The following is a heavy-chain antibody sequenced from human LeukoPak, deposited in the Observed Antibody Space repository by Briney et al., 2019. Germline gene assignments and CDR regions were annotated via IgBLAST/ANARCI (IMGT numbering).Heavy chain of an antibody. CDR1: GYTFTSYG. CDR3: ARDNGGGWYRVYYYGMDV. J-gene: IGHJ6*02. D-gene: IGHD6-19*01. CDR2: ISAYNGNT. V-gene: IGHV1-18*01. Sequence: GASVKVSCKASGYTFTSYGISWVRQAPGQGLEWMGWISAYNGNTNYAQKLQGRVTMTTDTSTSTAYMELRSLRSDDTAVYYCARDNGGGWYRVYYYGMDVWGQGTTVTVSS.